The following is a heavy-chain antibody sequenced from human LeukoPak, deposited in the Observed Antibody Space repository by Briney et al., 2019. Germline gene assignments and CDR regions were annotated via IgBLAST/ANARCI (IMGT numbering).Heavy chain of an antibody. Sequence: GGSLRLSCAASGFTFSNHAMIWVRQAPGKGLEWVSSLSGGDTHYADSVKGRFTISGDNSKNTLYLQMNSLRVEDTAIYFCARNNPGLGGAYGMDVWGQGTTVIVSS. CDR2: LSGGDT. D-gene: IGHD1/OR15-1a*01. CDR3: ARNNPGLGGAYGMDV. J-gene: IGHJ6*02. V-gene: IGHV3-23*01. CDR1: GFTFSNHA.